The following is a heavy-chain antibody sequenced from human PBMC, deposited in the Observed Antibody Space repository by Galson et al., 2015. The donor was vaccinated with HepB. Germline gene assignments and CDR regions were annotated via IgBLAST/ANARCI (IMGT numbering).Heavy chain of an antibody. D-gene: IGHD3-22*01. CDR2: LSKDGSDE. V-gene: IGHV3-30*18. CDR1: GFTFSTYG. Sequence: SLRLSCAASGFTFSTYGIHWVRQAPGKGLEWVAFLSKDGSDEYYADSVKGRFAISRDNPKNTLYMQMNSLRAEDTAVYFCAKHLRDTSGYYWDDVFDIWGQGTKVIVSS. J-gene: IGHJ3*02. CDR3: AKHLRDTSGYYWDDVFDI.